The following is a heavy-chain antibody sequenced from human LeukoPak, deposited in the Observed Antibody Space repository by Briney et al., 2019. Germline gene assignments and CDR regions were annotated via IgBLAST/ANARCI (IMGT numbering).Heavy chain of an antibody. CDR2: ISYDGSNK. Sequence: PGGSLRLSCAASGFTFSSYAMHWVRQAPGKGLEWVAVISYDGSNKYYADSVKGRFTISRDNSKNTLYLQMNSLRAEDTAVYYCASMMITFGGVIADDAFDIWGQGTMVTVSS. V-gene: IGHV3-30-3*01. CDR3: ASMMITFGGVIADDAFDI. D-gene: IGHD3-16*02. J-gene: IGHJ3*02. CDR1: GFTFSSYA.